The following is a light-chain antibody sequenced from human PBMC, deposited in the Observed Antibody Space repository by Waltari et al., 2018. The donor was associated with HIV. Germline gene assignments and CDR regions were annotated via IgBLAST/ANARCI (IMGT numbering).Light chain of an antibody. Sequence: DIQMTQSPSSLSASVGDRVTITCRASQSISTYLNWYLEKPGKAPKLLIYAASSLRSGVPSRFSGSGSGTDFTLTISSLQPEDFATYYCQQSYSIPITFGQGTRLEIK. CDR1: QSISTY. J-gene: IGKJ5*01. V-gene: IGKV1-39*01. CDR3: QQSYSIPIT. CDR2: AAS.